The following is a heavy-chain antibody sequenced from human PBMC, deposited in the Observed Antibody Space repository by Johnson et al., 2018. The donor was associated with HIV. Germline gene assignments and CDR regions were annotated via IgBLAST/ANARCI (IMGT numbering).Heavy chain of an antibody. CDR3: AKTRTTVTTIDAFDI. D-gene: IGHD4-17*01. CDR2: IRYDGTNK. Sequence: QVQLVESGGGVVQPGGSLRLSCETSGFTFSSYDMHWVRQAPGKGLEWVAFIRYDGTNKHFADSVKGRLPISRDNSKNTLYLQMNSLRAEDTAVYYCAKTRTTVTTIDAFDIWGQGTMVTVSS. V-gene: IGHV3-30*02. CDR1: GFTFSSYD. J-gene: IGHJ3*02.